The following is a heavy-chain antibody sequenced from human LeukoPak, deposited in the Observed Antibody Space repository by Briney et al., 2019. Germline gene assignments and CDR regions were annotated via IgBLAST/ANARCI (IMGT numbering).Heavy chain of an antibody. CDR3: ARGLVSNYIYYYGMDV. CDR2: ISYDGGNK. CDR1: GFTFRSYG. J-gene: IGHJ6*02. V-gene: IGHV3-30*03. D-gene: IGHD4-11*01. Sequence: GRSLRLSCAASGFTFRSYGLHWVRQAPGKELEWVAVISYDGGNKYYADSVKGRFTISRDNSKNTVYLQMNSLRAEDTAVYYCARGLVSNYIYYYGMDVWGQGTTVTVSS.